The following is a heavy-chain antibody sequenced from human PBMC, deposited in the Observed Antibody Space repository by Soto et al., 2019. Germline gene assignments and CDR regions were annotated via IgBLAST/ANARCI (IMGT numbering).Heavy chain of an antibody. CDR3: ARGHSTDCSNGVCSFFYNHEMDV. D-gene: IGHD2-8*01. CDR1: GYTFTTYY. Sequence: GASVKVSCKASGYTFTTYYMHWVRQAPGQGLEWMGIISPDGGRTSYAQKFQGRVTMTRDTSTSTVYMELSSLRSEDTAVYFCARGHSTDCSNGVCSFFYNHEMDVWGQGTTVTVSS. CDR2: ISPDGGRT. V-gene: IGHV1-46*01. J-gene: IGHJ6*02.